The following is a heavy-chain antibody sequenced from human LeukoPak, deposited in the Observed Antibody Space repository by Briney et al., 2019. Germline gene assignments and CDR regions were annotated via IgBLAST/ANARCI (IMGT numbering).Heavy chain of an antibody. CDR3: AKWGDYDILTGYYVSDF. V-gene: IGHV3-23*01. CDR2: VSGSGGSP. CDR1: GFTFSNYA. J-gene: IGHJ4*02. D-gene: IGHD3-9*01. Sequence: GGSLRLSCAASGFTFSNYAMSWVRQAPGKGLEWVSTVSGSGGSPYYADSVKGRLTISRDNSKNTLYLQMNSLRAEDTAVYYCAKWGDYDILTGYYVSDFWGQGTLVTVSS.